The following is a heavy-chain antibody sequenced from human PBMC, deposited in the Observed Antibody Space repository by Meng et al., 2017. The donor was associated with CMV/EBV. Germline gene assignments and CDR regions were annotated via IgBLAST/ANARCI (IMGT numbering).Heavy chain of an antibody. V-gene: IGHV1-18*01. J-gene: IGHJ3*02. CDR1: GYTFTSYG. Sequence: ASVKVSCKASGYTFTSYGISWVRQAPGQGLEWMGWISAYNGNTNYALKLQGRVTMTTDTSTSTAYMELRSLRSDDTAVYYCAREAAEADAFDIWGQGTMVTVSS. CDR2: ISAYNGNT. D-gene: IGHD6-13*01. CDR3: AREAAEADAFDI.